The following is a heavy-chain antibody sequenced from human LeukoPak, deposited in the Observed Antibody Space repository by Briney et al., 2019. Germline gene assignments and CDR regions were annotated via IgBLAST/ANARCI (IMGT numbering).Heavy chain of an antibody. CDR1: GFTFDDYA. D-gene: IGHD3-10*01. CDR3: AKDPYLRGNYYYYYYMDV. Sequence: SLILSCAASGFTFDDYAMHWVRPAPGKGLEWVSGISWNSGSIGYADSVKGRFTISRDNAKNSLYLQMNSLRAEDTALYYCAKDPYLRGNYYYYYYMDVWGKGTTVTVSS. V-gene: IGHV3-9*01. CDR2: ISWNSGSI. J-gene: IGHJ6*03.